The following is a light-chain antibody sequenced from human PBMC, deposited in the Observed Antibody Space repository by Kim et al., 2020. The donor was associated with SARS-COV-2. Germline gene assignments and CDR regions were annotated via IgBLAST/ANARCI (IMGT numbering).Light chain of an antibody. V-gene: IGKV3-11*01. Sequence: SPGERATLSCRARESVGNYLAWYQQKPGQAPRLLIYDVSTRNNGVPARFIGSGSGTDFTLTISSLEPEDCAIYYCQQRSRWPRLTFGGGTKLEI. CDR2: DVS. J-gene: IGKJ4*01. CDR1: ESVGNY. CDR3: QQRSRWPRLT.